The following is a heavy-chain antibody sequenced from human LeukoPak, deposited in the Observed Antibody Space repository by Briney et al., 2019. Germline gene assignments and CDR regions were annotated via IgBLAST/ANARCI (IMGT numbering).Heavy chain of an antibody. CDR1: GFTFSGSA. V-gene: IGHV3-73*01. CDR3: TSPSTYGWGYYYYMDV. Sequence: PGGSLRLSCAASGFTFSGSAMHWVRQASGKGLEWVGRIRSKANSYATAYAASVKGRFTISRDDSKNTAYLQMNSLKTEDTAVYYCTSPSTYGWGYYYYMDVWGKGTTVTVSS. J-gene: IGHJ6*03. CDR2: IRSKANSYAT. D-gene: IGHD2/OR15-2a*01.